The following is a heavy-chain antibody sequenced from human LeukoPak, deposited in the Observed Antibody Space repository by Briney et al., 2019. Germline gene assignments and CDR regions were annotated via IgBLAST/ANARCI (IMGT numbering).Heavy chain of an antibody. CDR2: IYYSGST. CDR1: GGSISSSNW. J-gene: IGHJ5*02. Sequence: SETLSLTCTVSGGSISSSNWWSWIRQPPGKGLEWIGSIYYSGSTYYNPSLKSRVTISVDTSKNQFSLKLSSVTAADTAVYYCARHRRTVTTSGWFDPWGQGTLVTVSS. V-gene: IGHV4-39*01. D-gene: IGHD4-17*01. CDR3: ARHRRTVTTSGWFDP.